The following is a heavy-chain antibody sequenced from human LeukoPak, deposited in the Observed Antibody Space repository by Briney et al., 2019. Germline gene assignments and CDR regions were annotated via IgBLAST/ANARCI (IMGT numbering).Heavy chain of an antibody. V-gene: IGHV4-59*01. D-gene: IGHD2-2*01. Sequence: SETLSLTCSVSGDSISSYYWSWLRQPPGEGLEWIGYIYYSGSTNYNPSLKSRVTISVDTSKNQFSLKLTSVTAADTAVYYCARESHAGYCSSTSCSDAFDIWGQGTMVTVSS. CDR2: IYYSGST. J-gene: IGHJ3*02. CDR3: ARESHAGYCSSTSCSDAFDI. CDR1: GDSISSYY.